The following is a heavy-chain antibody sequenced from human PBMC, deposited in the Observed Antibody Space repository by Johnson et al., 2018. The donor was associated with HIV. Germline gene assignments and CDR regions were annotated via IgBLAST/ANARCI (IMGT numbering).Heavy chain of an antibody. V-gene: IGHV3-30*18. D-gene: IGHD4-23*01. CDR1: GFTFSSHA. Sequence: QVQLVESGGGVVQPGRSLRLSCAASGFTFSSHAMHWVRQAPGKGLEWVTFISNDGSNKYYADSVEGRFTVSRDNSKNTLHLQMNSLRAGDTAIYYCAKSPAKDHGGNSGAFTIWGQGTMVTVSS. CDR2: ISNDGSNK. CDR3: AKSPAKDHGGNSGAFTI. J-gene: IGHJ3*02.